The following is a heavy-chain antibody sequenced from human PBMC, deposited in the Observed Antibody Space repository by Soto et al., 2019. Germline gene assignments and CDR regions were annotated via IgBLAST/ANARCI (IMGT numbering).Heavy chain of an antibody. J-gene: IGHJ4*02. CDR3: AGPGYSSQDY. Sequence: GSLRLSCAASGFTFSSFPLSWVRQAPGMGLEWVSAISGSGDGTDYADSVKGWFTISRDNSKNTLYLQMNSLRAEDTAIYYCAGPGYSSQDYWGQGALVTVSS. D-gene: IGHD5-18*01. V-gene: IGHV3-23*01. CDR2: ISGSGDGT. CDR1: GFTFSSFP.